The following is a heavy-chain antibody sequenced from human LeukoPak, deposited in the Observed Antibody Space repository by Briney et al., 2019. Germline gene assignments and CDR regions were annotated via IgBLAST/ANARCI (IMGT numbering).Heavy chain of an antibody. Sequence: GGSLRLSCAASGFTFSSYWMPWVRQAPGKGLQWVANIKPDGSEQYYVDSVKGRFTISRDNSKNTLYLQMNSLRAEDTAVYYCARFHIAVAGFDYWGQGTLVTVSS. CDR1: GFTFSSYW. J-gene: IGHJ4*02. V-gene: IGHV3-7*01. CDR2: IKPDGSEQ. CDR3: ARFHIAVAGFDY. D-gene: IGHD6-19*01.